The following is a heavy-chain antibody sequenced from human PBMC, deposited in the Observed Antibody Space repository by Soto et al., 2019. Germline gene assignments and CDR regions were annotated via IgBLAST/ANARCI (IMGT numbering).Heavy chain of an antibody. CDR2: ISGSGGTP. Sequence: GGSLRLSCAASGFTFSYSAMSWVRQAPGRGLEWVSTISGSGGTPYYADSVKGRFTISRDNSKNSLYLILNSLRADGTAIYYCAMGLAAAGPLDYWGQGALVTVSS. D-gene: IGHD6-13*01. CDR1: GFTFSYSA. V-gene: IGHV3-23*01. CDR3: AMGLAAAGPLDY. J-gene: IGHJ4*02.